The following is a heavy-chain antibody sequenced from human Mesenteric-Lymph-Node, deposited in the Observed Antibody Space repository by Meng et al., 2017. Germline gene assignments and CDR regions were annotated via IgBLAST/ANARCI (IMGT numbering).Heavy chain of an antibody. V-gene: IGHV3-23*01. Sequence: GESLKISCAASGFTFSSYAMSWVRQAPGKGLEWVSAISGSGGSTYYADSVKGRFTISRDNSKNTLYLQMNSLRAEDTAVYYCARDGRCGGPSCYSDYYYGMDVWGQGTTVTVSS. CDR2: ISGSGGST. CDR3: ARDGRCGGPSCYSDYYYGMDV. D-gene: IGHD2-15*01. CDR1: GFTFSSYA. J-gene: IGHJ6*02.